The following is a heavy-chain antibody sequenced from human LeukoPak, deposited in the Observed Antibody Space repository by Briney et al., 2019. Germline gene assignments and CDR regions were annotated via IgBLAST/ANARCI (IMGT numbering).Heavy chain of an antibody. D-gene: IGHD3-3*01. Sequence: GGSLRLSCAASGFTFSSYGMHWVRQAPGKGLEWVAVISYDGSNKYYADSVKGRFTISRDNSKNTLYLQMNSLRAEDTAVYYCAKDSRPILRFHYYCGMDVWGQGTTVTVSS. CDR2: ISYDGSNK. V-gene: IGHV3-30*18. J-gene: IGHJ6*02. CDR3: AKDSRPILRFHYYCGMDV. CDR1: GFTFSSYG.